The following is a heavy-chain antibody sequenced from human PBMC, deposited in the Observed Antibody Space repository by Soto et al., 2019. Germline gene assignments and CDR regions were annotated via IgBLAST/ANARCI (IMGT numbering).Heavy chain of an antibody. CDR2: INHSGST. Sequence: QVQLQQWGAGLLKPSETLSLTCAVYGGSFSGYYWSWIRQPPGKGLEWIGEINHSGSTNYNPSLKSRVTISVDTSKNQFSLKLSSVTAADTAVYYCASLNIGRVERPNYWGQGTLVTVSS. CDR3: ASLNIGRVERPNY. V-gene: IGHV4-34*01. D-gene: IGHD1-1*01. CDR1: GGSFSGYY. J-gene: IGHJ4*02.